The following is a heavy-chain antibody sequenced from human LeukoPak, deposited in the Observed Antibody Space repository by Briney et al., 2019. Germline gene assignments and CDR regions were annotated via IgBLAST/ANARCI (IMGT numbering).Heavy chain of an antibody. CDR2: IYPQDSDT. J-gene: IGHJ6*03. CDR1: GYTFRSHW. V-gene: IGHV5-51*01. D-gene: IGHD5-18*01. CDR3: ARTGDSGFYMDV. Sequence: GESLKISCRGSGYTFRSHWIGWVRQMPGKGLEWMAIIYPQDSDTRYSPSLQAQVTVSADKSKNIAYLQWSSLKASATAIYFCARTGDSGFYMDVWGQGTTVTVSS.